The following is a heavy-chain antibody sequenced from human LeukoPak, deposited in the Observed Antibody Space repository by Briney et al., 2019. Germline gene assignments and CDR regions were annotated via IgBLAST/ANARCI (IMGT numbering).Heavy chain of an antibody. D-gene: IGHD3-9*01. CDR1: GYTFSSYA. CDR3: AKDTYYDILTGRDYFDY. V-gene: IGHV3-23*01. Sequence: PGGSLRLSCAASGYTFSSYAMNWVRQAPGKGLKWVSLISGNGGSTYYADPVKGRFTISRDNSKNTLYLQMNSLRAEDTAVYYCAKDTYYDILTGRDYFDYWGQGTLVTVSS. J-gene: IGHJ4*02. CDR2: ISGNGGST.